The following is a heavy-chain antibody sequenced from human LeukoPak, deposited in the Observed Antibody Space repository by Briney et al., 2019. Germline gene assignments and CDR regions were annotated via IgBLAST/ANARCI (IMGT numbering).Heavy chain of an antibody. Sequence: ASVKVSCKASGYTFTCYYMPWVRQAPGQGLEWMGRINPNSGGTNYAQKFQGRVTMTRDTSISTAYMELSRLSSDDTAVYYCATNPDPDKTKNWFDPWGQGTLVTVSS. CDR1: GYTFTCYY. D-gene: IGHD1-1*01. CDR3: ATNPDPDKTKNWFDP. V-gene: IGHV1-2*06. J-gene: IGHJ5*02. CDR2: INPNSGGT.